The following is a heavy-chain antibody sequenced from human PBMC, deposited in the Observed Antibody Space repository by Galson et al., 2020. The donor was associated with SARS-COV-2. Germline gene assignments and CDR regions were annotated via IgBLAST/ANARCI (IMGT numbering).Heavy chain of an antibody. D-gene: IGHD2-21*02. CDR3: ANRRVSYCGGDCYWV. CDR2: IYFDDDK. V-gene: IGHV2-5*02. Sequence: SGPTLVKPTQTLTLTCTFSGFSLRTTGVGVGWIRQPPANALEWLALIYFDDDKRYSPSLKSRLTITKDNSKNQVVLTMTNMDPVDTATYYCANRRVSYCGGDCYWVWGQGNLVTVSS. J-gene: IGHJ4*02. CDR1: GFSLRTTGVG.